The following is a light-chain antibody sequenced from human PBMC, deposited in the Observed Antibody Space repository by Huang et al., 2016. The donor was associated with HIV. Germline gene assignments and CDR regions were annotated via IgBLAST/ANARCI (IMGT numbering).Light chain of an antibody. Sequence: EIVMTQSPATLSVSPGERATLSCRASQSVSSNLAWYQQKPGQAPRLLIYGASTKATGSPARFSGSGSGTEFTLTISSLQSEDFAIYYCQQYNNWPPDFTFGPGTKVDIK. V-gene: IGKV3-15*01. CDR1: QSVSSN. J-gene: IGKJ3*01. CDR2: GAS. CDR3: QQYNNWPPDFT.